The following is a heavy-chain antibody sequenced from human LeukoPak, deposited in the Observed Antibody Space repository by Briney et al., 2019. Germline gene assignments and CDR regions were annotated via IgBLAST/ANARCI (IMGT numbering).Heavy chain of an antibody. Sequence: ASVKVSCKASGYTFTNYGITWVRQAPGQGLEWMGWISAHDGTRNYALKHEDRVTMTTDTSTSTAYMELRGLRSDDTAVYYCARRATLYSSGRFYFDYWGQGTLVTVSS. CDR1: GYTFTNYG. CDR2: ISAHDGTR. CDR3: ARRATLYSSGRFYFDY. V-gene: IGHV1-18*01. J-gene: IGHJ4*02. D-gene: IGHD6-19*01.